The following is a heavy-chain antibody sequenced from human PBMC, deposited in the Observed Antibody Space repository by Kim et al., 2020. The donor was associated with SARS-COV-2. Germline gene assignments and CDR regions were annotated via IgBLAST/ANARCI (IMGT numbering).Heavy chain of an antibody. J-gene: IGHJ6*02. Sequence: SETLSLTCAVYGGSFSGYYWSWIRQPPGKGLEWIGEINHSGSTNYNPSLKSRVTISVDTSKNQFSLKLSSVTAADTAVYYCARDSGTYDSSPTGGLLSYYYYGMDVWGQGTTVTVSS. D-gene: IGHD3-22*01. CDR3: ARDSGTYDSSPTGGLLSYYYYGMDV. CDR1: GGSFSGYY. V-gene: IGHV4-34*01. CDR2: INHSGST.